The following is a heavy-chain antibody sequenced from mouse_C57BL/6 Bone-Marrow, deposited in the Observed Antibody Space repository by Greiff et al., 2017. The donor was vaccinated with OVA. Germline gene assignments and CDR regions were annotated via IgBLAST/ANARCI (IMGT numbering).Heavy chain of an antibody. CDR3: ARGLYSFAY. J-gene: IGHJ3*01. CDR1: GFNIKDDY. V-gene: IGHV14-4*01. CDR2: IDPENGDT. Sequence: EVQLQQSGAELVRPGASVKLSCTASGFNIKDDYMHWVKQRPEQGLEWIGWIDPENGDTEYASKFQGKATITADTSSNTAYLQLSSLTSEDTAVYYCARGLYSFAYWGQGTLVTVSA. D-gene: IGHD2-1*01.